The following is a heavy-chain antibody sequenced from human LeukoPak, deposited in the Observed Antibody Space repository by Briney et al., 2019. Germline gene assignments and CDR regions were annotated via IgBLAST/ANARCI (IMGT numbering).Heavy chain of an antibody. J-gene: IGHJ3*02. CDR3: ARDSGPGAAAGRSDAFDI. D-gene: IGHD6-13*01. CDR1: GYTFTSYD. CDR2: INPSGGST. Sequence: GASVEVSCKASGYTFTSYDINWVRQAPGQGLEWMGIINPSGGSTSYAQKFQGRVTMTRDMSTSTVYMELSSLRSEDTAVYYCARDSGPGAAAGRSDAFDIWGQGTMVTVSS. V-gene: IGHV1-46*01.